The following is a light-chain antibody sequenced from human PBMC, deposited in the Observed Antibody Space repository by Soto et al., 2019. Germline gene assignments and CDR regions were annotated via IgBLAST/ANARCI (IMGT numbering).Light chain of an antibody. V-gene: IGKV3-11*01. CDR3: QQRSNWLT. Sequence: EIVLTQSPGTLSLSPGQRATLSCRASQSVSSSLAWYQQKPGQAPRLLIYDASNRATGIPARFSGSGSGTDFTLTISSLEPEDFAVYYCQQRSNWLTFGGGTKV. J-gene: IGKJ4*01. CDR2: DAS. CDR1: QSVSSS.